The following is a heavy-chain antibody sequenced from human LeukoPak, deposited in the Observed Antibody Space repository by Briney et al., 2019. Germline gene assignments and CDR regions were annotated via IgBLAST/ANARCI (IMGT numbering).Heavy chain of an antibody. CDR1: GGSISGSSSY. Sequence: SETLSLTCTVSGGSISGSSSYWGWIRQPPGNGLEWIGKIYYSGTTYHNPSLKSRVTISVDTSKNEFTLKLGSVTAADTAVYYCARSIQYWPHATFGSWGQGTLVTVSS. CDR3: ARSIQYWPHATFGS. J-gene: IGHJ4*02. CDR2: IYYSGTT. V-gene: IGHV4-39*06. D-gene: IGHD2-8*02.